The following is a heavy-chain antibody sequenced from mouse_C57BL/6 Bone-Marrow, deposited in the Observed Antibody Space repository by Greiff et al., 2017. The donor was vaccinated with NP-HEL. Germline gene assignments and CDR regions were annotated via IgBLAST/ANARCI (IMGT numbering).Heavy chain of an antibody. J-gene: IGHJ2*01. Sequence: EVQLQQSGPGLAKPSQTLSLTCSVTGYSITSDYWNWIRKFPGNKLEYMGYISYSGSTYYNPSLISRISITRDTSKSQKYLQLNSETTEDTATYYCARYYGNDFYYWGQGTTLTVSS. V-gene: IGHV3-8*01. D-gene: IGHD2-1*01. CDR1: GYSITSDY. CDR2: ISYSGST. CDR3: ARYYGNDFYY.